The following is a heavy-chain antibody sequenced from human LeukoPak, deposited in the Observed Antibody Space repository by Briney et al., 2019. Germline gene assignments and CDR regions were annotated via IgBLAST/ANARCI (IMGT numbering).Heavy chain of an antibody. D-gene: IGHD3-3*01. J-gene: IGHJ4*02. V-gene: IGHV1-46*01. Sequence: ASVKVSCKASGYTFTSYWIQWVRQAPGQGLEWVGLINPSDGSVAYAHRFQGRVTMTRDTSTSIVYMDLSSLRSEDTAVYYCARGRGDFWSGYPPPHFDYWGQGTLVTVSS. CDR2: INPSDGSV. CDR1: GYTFTSYW. CDR3: ARGRGDFWSGYPPPHFDY.